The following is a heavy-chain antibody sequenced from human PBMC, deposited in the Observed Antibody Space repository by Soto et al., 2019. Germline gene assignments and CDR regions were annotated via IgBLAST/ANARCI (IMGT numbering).Heavy chain of an antibody. J-gene: IGHJ4*02. Sequence: SETLSLTCTVDSISTYYWNRIRQPPGKGLEWIGYIYYMGRTNYNSSLKSRVTISIDTSKNQFSLKLSSVTAADTAIYFCARDPVGITHFDYWGQGVQVTVSS. CDR2: IYYMGRT. CDR1: SISTYY. V-gene: IGHV4-59*01. D-gene: IGHD1-26*01. CDR3: ARDPVGITHFDY.